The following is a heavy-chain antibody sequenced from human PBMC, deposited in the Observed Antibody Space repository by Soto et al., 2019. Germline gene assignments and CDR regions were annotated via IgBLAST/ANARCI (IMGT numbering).Heavy chain of an antibody. CDR2: LDQGGGEK. CDR3: ARGGNWFDP. CDR1: EFSFSDYG. Sequence: EVQLVESGGGLVQPGGSLRLSCAASEFSFSDYGMAWVRQAPGKGLEWVANLDQGGGEKHYGDSVKGRFTISRDNAKNSLYLEMNSLRAEDTAVYYWARGGNWFDPWGQGTLVTVSS. V-gene: IGHV3-7*05. D-gene: IGHD3-10*01. J-gene: IGHJ5*02.